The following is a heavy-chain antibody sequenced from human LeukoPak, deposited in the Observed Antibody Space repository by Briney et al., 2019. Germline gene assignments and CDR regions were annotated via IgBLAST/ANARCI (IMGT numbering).Heavy chain of an antibody. D-gene: IGHD2-2*01. J-gene: IGHJ5*02. Sequence: GASVKVSCKASGYTFTSYGISWVRQAPGQGLEWMGWVSAYNGDTSYAQKLQGRVTMTTDTSTSTAYMELRSLRSDDTAVYYCARDLCSSISCSNWFDPWGQGTLVTVSS. CDR2: VSAYNGDT. CDR3: ARDLCSSISCSNWFDP. V-gene: IGHV1-18*01. CDR1: GYTFTSYG.